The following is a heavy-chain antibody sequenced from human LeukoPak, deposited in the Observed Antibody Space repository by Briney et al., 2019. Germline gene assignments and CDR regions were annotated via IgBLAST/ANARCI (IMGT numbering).Heavy chain of an antibody. CDR2: ISWNSGGT. Sequence: PGRSLRLSCAASGFTFDDYAMHWVRQAPGKGLEWVSGISWNSGGTGYADSVKGRVTISRDNAKNSLYLQMNSLRVEDTALYYCAKDTRYSNYAGGSFDIWGQGTMVTVSA. CDR1: GFTFDDYA. CDR3: AKDTRYSNYAGGSFDI. V-gene: IGHV3-9*01. D-gene: IGHD4-11*01. J-gene: IGHJ3*02.